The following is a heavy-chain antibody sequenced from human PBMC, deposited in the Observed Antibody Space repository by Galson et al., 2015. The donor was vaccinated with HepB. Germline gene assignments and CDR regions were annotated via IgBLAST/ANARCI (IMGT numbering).Heavy chain of an antibody. Sequence: SLRLSCAASGFTFSSYAMGWVRQAPGKGLEYVSAMSGNTGDTYYADSVKGRFTISRDNSKNTLYLQMNSLRAEDTAVYYCARVISSGGPRPYFDYWGQGTLVTVSS. CDR1: GFTFSSYA. CDR3: ARVISSGGPRPYFDY. D-gene: IGHD1-26*01. CDR2: MSGNTGDT. V-gene: IGHV3-23*01. J-gene: IGHJ4*02.